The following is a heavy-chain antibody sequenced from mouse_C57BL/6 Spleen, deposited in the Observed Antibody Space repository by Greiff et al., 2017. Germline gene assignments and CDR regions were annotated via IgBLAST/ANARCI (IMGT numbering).Heavy chain of an antibody. CDR1: GYSFTDYN. J-gene: IGHJ1*03. V-gene: IGHV1-39*01. CDR3: ARSGITTVAEGGWYFDV. CDR2: INPNYGTT. Sequence: EVQLQQSGPELVKPGASVKISCKASGYSFTDYNMNWVKQSNGKSLEWIGVINPNYGTTSYNQKFKGKATLTVDQSSSTAYMQLNSLTSEDSAVYYCARSGITTVAEGGWYFDVWGTGTTVTVSS. D-gene: IGHD1-1*01.